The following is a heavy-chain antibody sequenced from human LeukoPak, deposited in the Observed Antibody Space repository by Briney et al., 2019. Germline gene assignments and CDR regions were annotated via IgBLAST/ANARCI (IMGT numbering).Heavy chain of an antibody. CDR3: ARRTSLYGSGSYHFDY. D-gene: IGHD3-10*01. Sequence: NLGASLKISCNGSGYSSSIYLIGCLRHMPGKVLERLEIIYRGDFDTKYNPSFQRHATISADNSITPSYLLWSSMNAAHATFHYCARRTSLYGSGSYHFDYWGQGTLVTVSS. J-gene: IGHJ4*02. V-gene: IGHV5-51*01. CDR1: GYSSSIYL. CDR2: IYRGDFDT.